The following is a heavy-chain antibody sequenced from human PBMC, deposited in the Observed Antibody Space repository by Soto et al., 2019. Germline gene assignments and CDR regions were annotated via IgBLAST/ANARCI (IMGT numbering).Heavy chain of an antibody. CDR2: ISSSSSYI. Sequence: EVQLVESGGGLVKPGGSLRLSCAASGFTFSSYSMNWVRQAPGKGLEWVSSISSSSSYIYYADSVKGRFTISRDNAKNSLYLQTNSLTAEDTALYYCARDGGSRFRYGMDVWGQGTTVTVSS. J-gene: IGHJ6*02. CDR1: GFTFSSYS. CDR3: ARDGGSRFRYGMDV. D-gene: IGHD3-3*01. V-gene: IGHV3-21*01.